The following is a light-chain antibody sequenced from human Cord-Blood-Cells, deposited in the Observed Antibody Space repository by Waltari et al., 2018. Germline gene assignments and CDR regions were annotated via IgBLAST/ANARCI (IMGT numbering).Light chain of an antibody. Sequence: QSALTQPASVSGSPGQSITISCTGTSSDVGGYNYVSWYQQHPGKAPNLMIYDVSNRPSGVSTRFSGSKSGNTASLTISGLQAEDEADYYCSSYTSSSTVFGGGTKLTVL. J-gene: IGLJ3*02. CDR3: SSYTSSSTV. V-gene: IGLV2-14*01. CDR2: DVS. CDR1: SSDVGGYNY.